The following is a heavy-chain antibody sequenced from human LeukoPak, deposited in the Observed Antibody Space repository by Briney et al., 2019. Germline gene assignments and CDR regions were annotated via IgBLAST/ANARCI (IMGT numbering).Heavy chain of an antibody. CDR3: VRMADDSSGYAYYHYYMDV. V-gene: IGHV3-7*01. D-gene: IGHD3-22*01. J-gene: IGHJ6*03. CDR1: GFTFSNYW. CDR2: IKQDGSEK. Sequence: GGSLRLSCAASGFTFSNYWMSWVRQAPGKGLEWVANIKQDGSEKYYVDSVKGRFTISRDNAKNSLNLQMNSLRAEDTAVYYCVRMADDSSGYAYYHYYMDVWGKGTTVTVSS.